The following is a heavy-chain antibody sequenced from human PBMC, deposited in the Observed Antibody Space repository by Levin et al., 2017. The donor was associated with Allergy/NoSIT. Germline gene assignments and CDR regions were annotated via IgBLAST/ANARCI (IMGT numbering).Heavy chain of an antibody. D-gene: IGHD5-24*01. Sequence: SQTLSLTCTVSGGSISSYYWSWIRQPPGKGLEWIGYIYYSGSTNYNPSLKSRVTISVDTSKNQFSLKLSSVTAADTAVYYCARESKLPDAFDIWGQGTMVTVSS. CDR1: GGSISSYY. V-gene: IGHV4-59*01. CDR2: IYYSGST. CDR3: ARESKLPDAFDI. J-gene: IGHJ3*02.